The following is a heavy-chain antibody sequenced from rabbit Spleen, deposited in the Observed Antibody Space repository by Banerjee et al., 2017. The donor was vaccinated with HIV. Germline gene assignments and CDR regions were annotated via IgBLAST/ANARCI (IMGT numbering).Heavy chain of an antibody. Sequence: QQLVASGGGLVKPGASLTLTCKASGFSFTSGYYMSWVRQAPGKGLEWIGCIGAGTGTTYYASWAKGRFTISKTSSTTVTLQMTSLTAADTATYFCASAYSDIYFNLWGPGTLVTVS. D-gene: IGHD6-1*01. J-gene: IGHJ4*01. CDR3: ASAYSDIYFNL. CDR1: GFSFTSGYY. CDR2: IGAGTGTT. V-gene: IGHV1S40*01.